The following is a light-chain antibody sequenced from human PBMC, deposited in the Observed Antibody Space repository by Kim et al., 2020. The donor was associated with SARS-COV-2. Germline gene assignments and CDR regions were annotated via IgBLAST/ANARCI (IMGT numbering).Light chain of an antibody. CDR3: QQSISYPT. J-gene: IGKJ1*01. V-gene: IGKV1-5*03. Sequence: ASEGDRVATDGRTSQSISSWLACYQKKPGKAPKLLIYKASNLQSGVPSRFSGSGSGTEFTLTISSLQPDDFATYYCQQSISYPTFGQGTKVDIK. CDR2: KAS. CDR1: QSISSW.